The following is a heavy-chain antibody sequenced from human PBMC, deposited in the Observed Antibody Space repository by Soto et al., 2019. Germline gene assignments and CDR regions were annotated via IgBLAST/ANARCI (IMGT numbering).Heavy chain of an antibody. CDR1: GFTVSSNY. V-gene: IGHV3-53*04. Sequence: EVQLVESGGGLVQPGGSLRLSCAASGFTVSSNYMSWVRQAPGKGLEWVSVIYSGGSTYYADSVKGRFTISRHNSKNTLYLQMNSLRAEDTAVYYCARGGGSSWYVGAFGIWGQGTMVTVSS. CDR2: IYSGGST. D-gene: IGHD6-13*01. CDR3: ARGGGSSWYVGAFGI. J-gene: IGHJ3*02.